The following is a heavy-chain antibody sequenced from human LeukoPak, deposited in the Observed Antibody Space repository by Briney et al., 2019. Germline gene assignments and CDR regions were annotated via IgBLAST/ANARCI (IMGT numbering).Heavy chain of an antibody. CDR3: ARALGSG. V-gene: IGHV4-38-2*02. CDR1: GYSISSGYY. Sequence: SETLSLTCTVSGYSISSGYYWGWIRQPPGKGLEWIGSIYHSGSTYYNPSLKSRVTISVDTSKNQFSLKLSSVTAADTAVYYCARALGSGWGQGTMVTVSS. J-gene: IGHJ3*01. CDR2: IYHSGST. D-gene: IGHD1-26*01.